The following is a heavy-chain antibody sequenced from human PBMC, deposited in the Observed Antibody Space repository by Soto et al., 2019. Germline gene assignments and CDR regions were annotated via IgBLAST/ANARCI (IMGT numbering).Heavy chain of an antibody. CDR2: IYFNGGT. D-gene: IGHD6-13*01. CDR1: GASLSPYY. J-gene: IGHJ1*01. CDR3: ARGGAAGYESFHH. Sequence: SETLSLTCTISGASLSPYYWSWIRQPPGKALEWIGYIYFNGGTSYNPSLRSRVTVSVDTSKNQFSLKLNSVIAADTAVYYCARGGAAGYESFHHWGQGTPVTVSS. V-gene: IGHV4-59*01.